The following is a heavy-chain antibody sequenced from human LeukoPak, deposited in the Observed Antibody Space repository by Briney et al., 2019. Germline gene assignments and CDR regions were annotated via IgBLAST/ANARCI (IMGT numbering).Heavy chain of an antibody. J-gene: IGHJ4*02. Sequence: SETLSLTCTVSGDPITIYHWTWLPQPPGKGLEWIGYIYYSGGTNYNPSLKSRVTMSLETSKNQFSLKLTSVSAADTAVYYSASGANPNWFDFWGQGILVTVSS. CDR2: IYYSGGT. CDR1: GDPITIYH. V-gene: IGHV4-59*08. CDR3: ASGANPNWFDF.